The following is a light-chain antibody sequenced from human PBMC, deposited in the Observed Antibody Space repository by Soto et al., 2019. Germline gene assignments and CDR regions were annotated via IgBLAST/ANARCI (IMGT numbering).Light chain of an antibody. V-gene: IGLV2-8*01. CDR1: SSDVGDNY. CDR2: EVS. J-gene: IGLJ1*01. Sequence: QSALTQPPSASGSPGQSVTISCTGTSSDVGDNYVSWYQQHLRKAPKLIIYEVSQRPSGVPDRFSGSKSGNTASLTVSGLQTEDEADYYCSAYAGSNNVVFGSGTKLTVL. CDR3: SAYAGSNNVV.